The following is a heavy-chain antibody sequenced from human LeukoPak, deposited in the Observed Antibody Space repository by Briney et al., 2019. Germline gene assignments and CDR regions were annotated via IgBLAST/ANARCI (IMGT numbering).Heavy chain of an antibody. J-gene: IGHJ4*02. D-gene: IGHD3-10*01. V-gene: IGHV4-34*01. CDR1: GGSFSGYY. CDR3: ARAPPRDYGSGSCIRGVDY. CDR2: INHSGRT. Sequence: PSETLSLTCAVYGGSFSGYYWSWIRQPPGKGLEWIGEINHSGRTNYNPSLKSRVTISVDTSKNQFSLKLSSVTAADTAVYYCARAPPRDYGSGSCIRGVDYWGQGTLVTVSS.